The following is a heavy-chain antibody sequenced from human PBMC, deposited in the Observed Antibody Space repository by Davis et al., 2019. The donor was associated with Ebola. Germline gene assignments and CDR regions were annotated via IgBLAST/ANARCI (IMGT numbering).Heavy chain of an antibody. V-gene: IGHV3-23*01. CDR3: AKGRRAPVLIEPDY. J-gene: IGHJ4*02. Sequence: GESLKISCVASGFTFGSYAMNWVRQAPGKGLEWVSSVTGSGLTTYYADSVKGRFTISRDNSKNTLYLQMNSLRAEDTAVYYCAKGRRAPVLIEPDYWGQGTLVTVSS. CDR1: GFTFGSYA. D-gene: IGHD1-14*01. CDR2: VTGSGLTT.